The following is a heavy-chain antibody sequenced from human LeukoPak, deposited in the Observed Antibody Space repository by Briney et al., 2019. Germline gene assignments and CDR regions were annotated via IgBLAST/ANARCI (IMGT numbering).Heavy chain of an antibody. CDR2: IYWDDDK. Sequence: SGPTLVNPTQTLTLTCTFSGFSLSTSGVGVGWIRQPPGKALEWLALIYWDDDKRYSPSLKSRLTITKDTSKNQVVLTMTNMDPVDTATYYRAHRRQGYCSGGSCYDAFDIWGQGTMVTVSS. V-gene: IGHV2-5*02. J-gene: IGHJ3*02. CDR1: GFSLSTSGVG. D-gene: IGHD2-15*01. CDR3: AHRRQGYCSGGSCYDAFDI.